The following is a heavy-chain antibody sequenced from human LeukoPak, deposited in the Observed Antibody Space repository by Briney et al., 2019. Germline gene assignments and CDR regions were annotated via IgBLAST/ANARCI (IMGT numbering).Heavy chain of an antibody. J-gene: IGHJ6*02. CDR1: GGTYTSYA. V-gene: IGHV1-69*04. CDR3: ARRPGYCSGGSCYGDYYYGMDV. D-gene: IGHD2-15*01. CDR2: MIPILGIA. Sequence: SVTVSFKASGGTYTSYAISWVRQAPGPGLEWMGRMIPILGIANYAQKFQGRVTITADKSTSTAYMELSSLRSEDTAVYYCARRPGYCSGGSCYGDYYYGMDVWGQGTTVTVSS.